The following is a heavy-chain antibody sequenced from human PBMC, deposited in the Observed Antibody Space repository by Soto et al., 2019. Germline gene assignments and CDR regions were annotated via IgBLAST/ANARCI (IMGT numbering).Heavy chain of an antibody. CDR3: ARDPGGHYCTSTSCLYFFDH. J-gene: IGHJ4*02. V-gene: IGHV3-23*01. Sequence: EVQLLKSGGALVQPGGSLRLSCAASGFTLSNHAMNWVRQATWKGLEGVSTISDSGSTYYAESVKGRFTISRDNSKNTLYLQMTSLRVEYTAVYYCARDPGGHYCTSTSCLYFFDHWGQGTLVIVSS. D-gene: IGHD2-2*01. CDR1: GFTLSNHA. CDR2: ISDSGST.